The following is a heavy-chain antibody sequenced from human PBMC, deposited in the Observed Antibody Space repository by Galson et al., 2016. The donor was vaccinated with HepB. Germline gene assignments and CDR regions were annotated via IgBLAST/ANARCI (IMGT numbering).Heavy chain of an antibody. J-gene: IGHJ3*02. Sequence: ETLSLTCTVSGGSVSSGTYYWSWIRQPPGKGLEYIGYIYYSGKTYYNPSLKSRLTVSIDTSKSQFSLKLSSVTAADTAVYYFARRWHNWNYFFAFDIWGQGTMVTVSS. CDR1: GGSVSSGTYY. V-gene: IGHV4-61*01. CDR3: ARRWHNWNYFFAFDI. D-gene: IGHD1-7*01. CDR2: IYYSGKT.